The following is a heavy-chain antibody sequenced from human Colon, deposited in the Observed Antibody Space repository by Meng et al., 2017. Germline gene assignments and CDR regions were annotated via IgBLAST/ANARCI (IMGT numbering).Heavy chain of an antibody. D-gene: IGHD4-17*01. Sequence: QGGTGLLKPSATLYPTFAVSGVSFSGFYWSWIRQPPGKGLEWIGEIDHFGISNYNSSLKGRLTMSVDTSKKQISLTLTSVTAADTAVYYCATGLRHGDWFDPWGPGTLVTVSS. J-gene: IGHJ5*02. CDR3: ATGLRHGDWFDP. CDR1: GVSFSGFY. CDR2: IDHFGIS. V-gene: IGHV4-34*01.